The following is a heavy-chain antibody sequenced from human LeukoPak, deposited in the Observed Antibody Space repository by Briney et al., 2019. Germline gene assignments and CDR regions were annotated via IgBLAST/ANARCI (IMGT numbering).Heavy chain of an antibody. V-gene: IGHV3-11*06. CDR1: GFTFSDYY. CDR2: ISSSSSYT. D-gene: IGHD6-13*01. CDR3: ARGGYSSSPDY. J-gene: IGHJ4*02. Sequence: GGSLRLSCAASGFTFSDYYMSWIRQAPGKGLEWVSYISSSSSYTNYADSVNGRFTISRDNAKNSLYLQMNSLRAEDTAVYYCARGGYSSSPDYWGQGTLVTVSS.